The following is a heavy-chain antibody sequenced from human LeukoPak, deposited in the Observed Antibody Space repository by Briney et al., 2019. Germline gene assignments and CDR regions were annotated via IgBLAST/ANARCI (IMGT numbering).Heavy chain of an antibody. Sequence: GESLKISCKGSGYSFTSYWIGCLRQMRGKPLECLGIIYPGDSDTRYSPTFQGQVTISADKSISTAYLQWSSLQASDAAMYYCARDIAVAGTEFDYWGQGTLVTVSS. CDR2: IYPGDSDT. CDR1: GYSFTSYW. V-gene: IGHV5-51*01. CDR3: ARDIAVAGTEFDY. J-gene: IGHJ4*02. D-gene: IGHD6-19*01.